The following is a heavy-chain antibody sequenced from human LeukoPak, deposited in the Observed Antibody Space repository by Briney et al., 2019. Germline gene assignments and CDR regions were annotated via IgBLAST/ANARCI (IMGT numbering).Heavy chain of an antibody. Sequence: GASVKVSCKASGYTFTSYAMHWVRQAPGQRLEWMGWINAGNGNTKYSQKFQGRVTITRDTSASIAYMELSSLRSEDTAVYYCATKDCSSTSCYYSSMDVWGQGTTVTVSS. D-gene: IGHD2-2*01. CDR3: ATKDCSSTSCYYSSMDV. V-gene: IGHV1-3*01. CDR1: GYTFTSYA. J-gene: IGHJ6*02. CDR2: INAGNGNT.